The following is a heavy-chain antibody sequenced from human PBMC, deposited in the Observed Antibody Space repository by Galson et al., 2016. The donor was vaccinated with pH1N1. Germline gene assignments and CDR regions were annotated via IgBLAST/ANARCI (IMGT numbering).Heavy chain of an antibody. CDR3: ARESLEWLIISGHRVELNWFDS. Sequence: TLSLTCSVSGGSISSDSDYWTWIRQPAGKGLEWIGRVSGTGTTNYNPSLKSRVTISIDTLKNQFSPKMASVTAADTAVYFCARESLEWLIISGHRVELNWFDSWGQGTLVTVSS. CDR2: VSGTGTT. CDR1: GGSISSDSDY. J-gene: IGHJ5*01. D-gene: IGHD3-3*01. V-gene: IGHV4-61*02.